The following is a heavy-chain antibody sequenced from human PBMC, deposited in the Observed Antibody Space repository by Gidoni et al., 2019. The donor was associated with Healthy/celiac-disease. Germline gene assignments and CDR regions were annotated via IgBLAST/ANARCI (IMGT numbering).Heavy chain of an antibody. Sequence: EVQLVESGGGLVKPGGSLRLSCAASGFTFSSYSMNWVRQAPGKGLEWVSSISSSSSYIYYADSVKGRFTISRDNAKNSLYLQMNSLRAEDTAVYYCASGRVRSSGYSDWGQGTLVTVSS. D-gene: IGHD3-22*01. CDR3: ASGRVRSSGYSD. J-gene: IGHJ4*02. CDR1: GFTFSSYS. V-gene: IGHV3-21*01. CDR2: ISSSSSYI.